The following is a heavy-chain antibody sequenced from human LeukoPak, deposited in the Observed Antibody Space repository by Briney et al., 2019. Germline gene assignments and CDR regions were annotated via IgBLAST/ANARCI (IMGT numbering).Heavy chain of an antibody. V-gene: IGHV4-34*01. CDR2: INHSGGT. CDR3: ASLARGGNWFDP. D-gene: IGHD6-6*01. Sequence: PSETLSLTCAVYGGSFIGYDWTWLRQPPGKGLEWIGEINHSGGTNYNPSLKSRVTISVDTSKNQFSLKLSSVTAADTAVYYCASLARGGNWFDPWGQGTLVTVSS. CDR1: GGSFIGYD. J-gene: IGHJ5*02.